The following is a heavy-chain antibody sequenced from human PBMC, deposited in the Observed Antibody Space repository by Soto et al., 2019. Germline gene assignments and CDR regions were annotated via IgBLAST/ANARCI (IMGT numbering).Heavy chain of an antibody. CDR2: IKSKTHGGTT. D-gene: IGHD2-15*01. J-gene: IGHJ4*02. CDR1: GFTFSNAW. V-gene: IGHV3-15*07. CDR3: TTDFFCSGGSCYRIAY. Sequence: EVQLVESGGGLVKPGGSLRLSCAASGFTFSNAWMNWVRQAPGKGLEWVGRIKSKTHGGTTDYAAPVKGRFTISRDDSKNTLDLQMNSLQTEATAVYYCTTDFFCSGGSCYRIAYWGQGALVTVSS.